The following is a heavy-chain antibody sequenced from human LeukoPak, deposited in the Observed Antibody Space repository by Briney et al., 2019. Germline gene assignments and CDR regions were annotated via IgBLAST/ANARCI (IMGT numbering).Heavy chain of an antibody. CDR1: GFTFSSYG. D-gene: IGHD5-12*01. Sequence: GGSLRLSCAASGFTFSSYGMSWVRQAAGKGLEWVSVISGSDGSTYYADSVKGRFTISRDNSKNTLYLQMYSLRVEDTAVYYCAKDGGYYDFDSWGQGTLVTVSS. CDR3: AKDGGYYDFDS. J-gene: IGHJ4*02. CDR2: ISGSDGST. V-gene: IGHV3-23*01.